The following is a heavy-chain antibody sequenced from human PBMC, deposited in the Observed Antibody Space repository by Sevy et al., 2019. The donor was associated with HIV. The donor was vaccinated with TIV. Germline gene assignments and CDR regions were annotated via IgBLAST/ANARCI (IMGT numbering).Heavy chain of an antibody. V-gene: IGHV3-53*01. CDR3: ASHLRWPTSDY. CDR1: GFTVCSNY. CDR2: IYSGGTT. D-gene: IGHD4-17*01. J-gene: IGHJ4*02. Sequence: GGSLRLSCAASGFTVCSNYMSWVRQAPGKGLEWVSVIYSGGTTNYADSVKGRFSTSRDNSKNSLYLQMSSLRAEDTAVYYCASHLRWPTSDYWGQGTLVTVSS.